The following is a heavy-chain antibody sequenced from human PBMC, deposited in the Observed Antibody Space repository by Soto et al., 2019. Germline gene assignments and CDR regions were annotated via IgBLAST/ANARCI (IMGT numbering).Heavy chain of an antibody. CDR2: IYWDDDK. J-gene: IGHJ1*01. Sequence: QITLKESCPTLEKPTQTLTLTCTFSGFSLSTSGVGVGWIRQPPGKALEWLALIYWDDDKRYSPSLKRRLTIPNDTSKNQVVLTMSNMDPVATATYYCAQYAYGDYNWGQGTLVTVSS. V-gene: IGHV2-5*02. CDR1: GFSLSTSGVG. D-gene: IGHD4-17*01. CDR3: AQYAYGDYN.